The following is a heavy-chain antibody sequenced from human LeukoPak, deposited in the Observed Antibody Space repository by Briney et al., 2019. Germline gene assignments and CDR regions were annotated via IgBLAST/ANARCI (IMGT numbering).Heavy chain of an antibody. D-gene: IGHD6-19*01. V-gene: IGHV3-53*01. J-gene: IGHJ3*02. CDR1: GFTVSSNY. CDR3: ARGAVAGHDAFDI. CDR2: IYSGGST. Sequence: GGSLRLSCAASGFTVSSNYMSWVRQAPGKGLEWASVIYSGGSTYYADSVKGRFTISRDNSKNTLYLQMSSLRAEDTAVYYCARGAVAGHDAFDIWGQGTMVTVSS.